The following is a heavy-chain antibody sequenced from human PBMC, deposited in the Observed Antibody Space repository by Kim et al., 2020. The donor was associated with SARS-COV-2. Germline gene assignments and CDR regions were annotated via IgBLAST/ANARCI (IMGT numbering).Heavy chain of an antibody. D-gene: IGHD3-9*01. J-gene: IGHJ4*02. Sequence: GGSLRLSCAASGFTFSSYEMNWVRQAPGKGLEWVSYISSSGSTIYYADSVKGRFTISRDNAKNSLYLQMNSLRAEDTAVYYCARGADYDILTGYTDYWGQGTLVTVSS. CDR3: ARGADYDILTGYTDY. CDR2: ISSSGSTI. CDR1: GFTFSSYE. V-gene: IGHV3-48*03.